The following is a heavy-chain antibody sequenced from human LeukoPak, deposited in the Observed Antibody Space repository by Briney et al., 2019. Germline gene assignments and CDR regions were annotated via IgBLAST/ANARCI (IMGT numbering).Heavy chain of an antibody. Sequence: GGSLRLSCAASGFTFSDYYITWIRQAPGQGLEWISYVSGSDENKYYAGSVRGRFAISRDSAEKSLFLQMSYVRAEDTAVYYCARAGLGGHYIDYWGQGTLVIVSS. CDR1: GFTFSDYY. CDR3: ARAGLGGHYIDY. D-gene: IGHD2-15*01. CDR2: VSGSDENK. J-gene: IGHJ4*02. V-gene: IGHV3-11*01.